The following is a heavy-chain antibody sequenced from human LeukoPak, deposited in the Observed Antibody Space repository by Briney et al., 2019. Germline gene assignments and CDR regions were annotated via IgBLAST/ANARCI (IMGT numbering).Heavy chain of an antibody. Sequence: SETLSLTCTVSGGSISIISYYWSWIRQSAGKGLEWIGRIHTSGSTNYNPSLKSRVTMSVDTSKNQFSLKLSSVTAADTAVYYCARDFYCSGGSCYSWFDPWGQGTLVTVSS. J-gene: IGHJ5*02. CDR1: GGSISIISYY. V-gene: IGHV4-61*02. CDR2: IHTSGST. CDR3: ARDFYCSGGSCYSWFDP. D-gene: IGHD2-15*01.